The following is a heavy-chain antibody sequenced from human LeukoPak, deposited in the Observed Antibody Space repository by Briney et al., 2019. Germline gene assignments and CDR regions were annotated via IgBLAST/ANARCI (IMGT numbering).Heavy chain of an antibody. Sequence: SETLSLTCTVSGGSVSSRNSYWGWIRQSPGKGLEWIGNIYYSGSTYYNPSLKSRVTISVDTSKNQFSLKLSSVTAADTAVYYCARDSNQQWLVSHWGQGTLVTVSS. D-gene: IGHD6-19*01. CDR1: GGSVSSRNSY. CDR2: IYYSGST. J-gene: IGHJ4*02. CDR3: ARDSNQQWLVSH. V-gene: IGHV4-39*07.